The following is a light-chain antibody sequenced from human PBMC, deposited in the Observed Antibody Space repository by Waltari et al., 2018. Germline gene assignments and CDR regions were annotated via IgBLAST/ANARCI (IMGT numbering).Light chain of an antibody. CDR3: QVWDSSSDHPV. CDR2: DVT. Sequence: SALTQPRSVSGSPGQSVTISCTGTTNDLGSYNYVSWYQQHPGKAPKLIILDVTKRPSGVPDRLSGSKSGNTASLTISRVEAGDEADYYCQVWDSSSDHPVFGGGTKLTVL. CDR1: TNDLGSYNY. J-gene: IGLJ2*01. V-gene: IGLV2-11*01.